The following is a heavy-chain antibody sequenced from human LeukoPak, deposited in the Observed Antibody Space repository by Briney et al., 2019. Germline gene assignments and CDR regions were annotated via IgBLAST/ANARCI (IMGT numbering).Heavy chain of an antibody. CDR3: VRDARWWNWEFDS. CDR2: ISYNEVST. D-gene: IGHD1-7*01. J-gene: IGHJ4*02. Sequence: PGGSLRLSCSASGFTFSPHAMHWVRQAPGKGLEYVATISYNEVSTYYADSVKGRFTISRDNSKSTLYLQMSSLRPEDTAVYYCVRDARWWNWEFDSWGQGTLVTVSS. CDR1: GFTFSPHA. V-gene: IGHV3-64D*06.